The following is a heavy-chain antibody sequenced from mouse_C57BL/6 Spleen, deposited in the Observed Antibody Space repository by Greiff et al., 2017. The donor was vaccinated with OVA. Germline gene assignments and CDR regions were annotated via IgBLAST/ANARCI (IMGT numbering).Heavy chain of an antibody. J-gene: IGHJ4*01. D-gene: IGHD1-1*01. CDR1: GFTFSDYG. V-gene: IGHV5-17*01. CDR3: ARTVVDYAMDY. CDR2: ISSGSSTI. Sequence: EVKLMESGGGLVKPGGSLKLSCAASGFTFSDYGMHWVRQAPEKGLEWVAYISSGSSTIYYADTVKGRFTISRDNAKNTLFLQMTSLRSEDTAMYYCARTVVDYAMDYWGQGTSVTVSS.